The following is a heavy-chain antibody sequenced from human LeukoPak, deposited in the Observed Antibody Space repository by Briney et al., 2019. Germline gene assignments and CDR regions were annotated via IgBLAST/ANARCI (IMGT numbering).Heavy chain of an antibody. D-gene: IGHD3-10*01. Sequence: PGESLKISCRGSGYRFTTYWISWVRQMPGKGLEWMGIIYPGDSDTRYSPSFQGQVTISADKSISTAYLQWSSLKASDTAMYYCARYYYGSGRGANWFDPWGQGTLVTVSS. V-gene: IGHV5-51*01. CDR1: GYRFTTYW. CDR3: ARYYYGSGRGANWFDP. J-gene: IGHJ5*02. CDR2: IYPGDSDT.